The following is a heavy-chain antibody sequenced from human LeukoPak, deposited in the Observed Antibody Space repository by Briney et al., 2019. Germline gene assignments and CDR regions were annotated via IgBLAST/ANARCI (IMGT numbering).Heavy chain of an antibody. J-gene: IGHJ4*02. D-gene: IGHD3-3*01. CDR2: ISSSGSTI. CDR3: ARDRPNDFWSGYPIPKLDY. V-gene: IGHV3-11*04. CDR1: GFTFSDYY. Sequence: GGSLRLSCAASGFTFSDYYMSWIRQAPGKGLEWVSYISSSGSTIYYADSVKGRFTISRDNAKNSLYLQMNSLRAEDTAVYYCARDRPNDFWSGYPIPKLDYWGQGTLVTVSS.